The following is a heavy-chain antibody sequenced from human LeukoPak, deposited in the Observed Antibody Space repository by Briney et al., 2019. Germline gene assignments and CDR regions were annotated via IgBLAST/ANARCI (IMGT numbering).Heavy chain of an antibody. D-gene: IGHD3-22*01. CDR3: AAAIRYYESSGPVIGASHI. CDR2: IKSDGSST. CDR1: GLTFSASW. V-gene: IGHV3-74*01. J-gene: IGHJ3*02. Sequence: GGSLRLSCAASGLTFSASWMHWVRQAPGKGLVWVSLIKSDGSSTSYADSVKGRFTISRDNAKNTLYLQMNSLRTEDTAVYYCAAAIRYYESSGPVIGASHIWGQGTKVSVSS.